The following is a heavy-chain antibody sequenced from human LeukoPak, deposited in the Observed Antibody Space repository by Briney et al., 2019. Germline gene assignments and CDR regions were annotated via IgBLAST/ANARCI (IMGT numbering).Heavy chain of an antibody. CDR2: IYYSGST. CDR1: GGSISSSSYY. J-gene: IGHJ4*02. Sequence: PSETLSLTCTVSGGSISSSSYYWGWIRQPPGKGLEWIGSIYYSGSTYYNPSLKSRVTISVDTSKNQFSLRLSSVTAADTAVYYCARRKLRYFDWSQGTLVTVSS. CDR3: ARRKLRYFD. V-gene: IGHV4-39*01. D-gene: IGHD3-9*01.